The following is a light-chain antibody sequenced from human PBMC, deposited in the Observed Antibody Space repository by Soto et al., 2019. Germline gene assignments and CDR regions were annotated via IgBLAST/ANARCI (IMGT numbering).Light chain of an antibody. CDR1: SSNIGAGYD. CDR2: GNS. V-gene: IGLV1-40*01. Sequence: QSVLTQPPSVSGAPGQRVTISCTGSSSNIGAGYDVHWYQQLPGTAPKLLIYGNSNRPSGVPDRFSGSKSGTSAYLAITGLQADDEADYYCQSYDSSLSVVFGGGTKVTVL. CDR3: QSYDSSLSVV. J-gene: IGLJ2*01.